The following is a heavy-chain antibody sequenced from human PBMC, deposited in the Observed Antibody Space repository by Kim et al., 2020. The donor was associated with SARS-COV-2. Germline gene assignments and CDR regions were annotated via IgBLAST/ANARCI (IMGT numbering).Heavy chain of an antibody. CDR1: GGSISSSSYF. CDR2: IYYSGST. V-gene: IGHV4-39*01. J-gene: IGHJ5*02. CDR3: ARHSRAPYSNWFDP. D-gene: IGHD1-26*01. Sequence: SETLSLTCTVSGGSISSSSYFWRWIRRPPGRGLEWIGNIYYSGSTYYNPSLKSRVTISVDTSKNQFSLRLSSVTAADTAVYYCARHSRAPYSNWFDPWGQGTLVTVSS.